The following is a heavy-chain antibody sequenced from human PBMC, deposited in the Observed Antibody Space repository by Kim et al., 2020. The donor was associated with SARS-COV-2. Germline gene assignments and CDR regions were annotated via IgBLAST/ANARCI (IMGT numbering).Heavy chain of an antibody. D-gene: IGHD6-19*01. V-gene: IGHV4-39*01. CDR1: GGSISSSSYY. J-gene: IGHJ6*02. Sequence: SETLSLTCTVSGGSISSSSYYWGWIRQPPGKGLEWIGSIYYSGSTYYNPSLKSRVTISVDTSKNQFSLKLSSVTAADTAVYYCARHLSEGQWLSYYYYGMDVWGQGTTLTVSS. CDR2: IYYSGST. CDR3: ARHLSEGQWLSYYYYGMDV.